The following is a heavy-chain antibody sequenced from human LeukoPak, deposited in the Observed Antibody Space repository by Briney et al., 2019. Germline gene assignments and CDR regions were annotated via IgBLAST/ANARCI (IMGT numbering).Heavy chain of an antibody. Sequence: GGSLRLSCAVSGFTVSSNYMTWVRQAPGKGLEWVSIIYSGGSTSYADSVKGRFTISRDSSKNTLYLQMSSLRAEDTALYYCARRLEYSGSKGVFDYWGQGTLVTVSS. CDR1: GFTVSSNY. CDR3: ARRLEYSGSKGVFDY. D-gene: IGHD1-26*01. CDR2: IYSGGST. J-gene: IGHJ4*02. V-gene: IGHV3-66*01.